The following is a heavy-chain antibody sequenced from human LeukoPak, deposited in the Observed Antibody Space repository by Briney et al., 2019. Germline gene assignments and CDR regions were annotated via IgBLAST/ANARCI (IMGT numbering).Heavy chain of an antibody. CDR3: ARVRAGGGTIFGVVNRLSARWFDP. CDR1: GYTFTGYY. V-gene: IGHV1-2*02. D-gene: IGHD3-3*01. Sequence: ASVKVSCKASGYTFTGYYMHWVRQAPGQGLEWMGWINPNSGGTNYAQKFQGRVTMTRDTSISTAYMELSRLRSDDTAVYYCARVRAGGGTIFGVVNRLSARWFDPWGQGTLVTVSS. CDR2: INPNSGGT. J-gene: IGHJ5*02.